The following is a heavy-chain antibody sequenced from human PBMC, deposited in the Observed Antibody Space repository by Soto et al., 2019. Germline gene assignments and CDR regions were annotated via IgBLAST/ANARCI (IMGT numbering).Heavy chain of an antibody. Sequence: SETLSLTCAVYGGSFSGYYWSWIRQPPGKGLEWIGEINHSGSTNYNPSLKSRVTISVDTSKNQFSLKLSSVTAADTAVYYCARGSGDYFLDYWGRGTTVTVSS. CDR1: GGSFSGYY. CDR2: INHSGST. D-gene: IGHD4-17*01. CDR3: ARGSGDYFLDY. J-gene: IGHJ4*03. V-gene: IGHV4-34*01.